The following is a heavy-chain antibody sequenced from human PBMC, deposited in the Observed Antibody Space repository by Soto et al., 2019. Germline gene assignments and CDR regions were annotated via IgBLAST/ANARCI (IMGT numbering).Heavy chain of an antibody. CDR1: GYTFTSYG. CDR3: ARNYDSSRIGRPFSI. Sequence: QVQLVQSGAEVKKPGASVKVSCKASGYTFTSYGISWVRQAPGQGLEWMGWISAFNGNTYYAQKLQGRVTMTTDTSTSTAYMQLRSLRSDDTAVYYCARNYDSSRIGRPFSIWGQGTLVTVSS. V-gene: IGHV1-18*01. CDR2: ISAFNGNT. D-gene: IGHD3-22*01. J-gene: IGHJ4*02.